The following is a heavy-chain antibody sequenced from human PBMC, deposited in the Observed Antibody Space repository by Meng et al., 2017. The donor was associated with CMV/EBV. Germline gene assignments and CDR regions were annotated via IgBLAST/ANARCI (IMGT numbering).Heavy chain of an antibody. CDR3: ARIMAGTTSYGMDI. J-gene: IGHJ6*02. CDR1: GGSISSSTYY. Sequence: SETLSLTCTVSGGSISSSTYYWGWIRQPPGKGLEWIGSIFYSGRAFYNPSLKGRISISVDTSKNQFSLKLSSVTAADTAVYYCARIMAGTTSYGMDIWGQGTTVTVSS. D-gene: IGHD1-7*01. V-gene: IGHV4-39*01. CDR2: IFYSGRA.